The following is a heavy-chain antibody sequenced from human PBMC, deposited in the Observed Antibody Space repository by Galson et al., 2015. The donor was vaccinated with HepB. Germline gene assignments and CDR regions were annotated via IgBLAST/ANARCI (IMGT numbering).Heavy chain of an antibody. CDR2: IIPIFGTA. CDR1: GGTFSSYA. Sequence: SVKVSCKASGGTFSSYAISWVRQAPGQGLEWMGGIIPIFGTANYAQKFQGRVTITADESTSTAYMELSSLRSEDTAVYYCARDQSVAGTGRNWSFDPWGQGTLVTVSS. CDR3: ARDQSVAGTGRNWSFDP. D-gene: IGHD6-19*01. J-gene: IGHJ5*02. V-gene: IGHV1-69*13.